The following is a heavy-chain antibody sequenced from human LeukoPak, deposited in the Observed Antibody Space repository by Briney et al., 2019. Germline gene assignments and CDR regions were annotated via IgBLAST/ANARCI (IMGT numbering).Heavy chain of an antibody. CDR1: GFTFSDYY. J-gene: IGHJ4*02. CDR3: ARADPYDSNHYGLDY. CDR2: ISSSGSTI. D-gene: IGHD3-22*01. Sequence: GGSLRLSCAASGFTFSDYYMSWIRQAPGKGLEWVSYISSSGSTIYYADSVKGRFTISRDNAKNSLYLQMNSLRAEDMAVYYCARADPYDSNHYGLDYWGQGTLVTVSS. V-gene: IGHV3-11*01.